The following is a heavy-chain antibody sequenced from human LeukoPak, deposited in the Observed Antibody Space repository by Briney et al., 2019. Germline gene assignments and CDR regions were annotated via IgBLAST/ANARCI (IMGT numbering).Heavy chain of an antibody. D-gene: IGHD6-13*01. V-gene: IGHV4-34*01. CDR1: GGSFSGYF. CDR2: VSHSGST. Sequence: SETLSLTCAVYGGSFSGYFWRWIRQPPGKGLQWIGDVSHSGSTNYDPSLKNRVTISVDMSKSQFSLKLTSVTAADTAVYYCARTTEAHSWQTRYYSYYMDVWGKGTTVTVSS. CDR3: ARTTEAHSWQTRYYSYYMDV. J-gene: IGHJ6*03.